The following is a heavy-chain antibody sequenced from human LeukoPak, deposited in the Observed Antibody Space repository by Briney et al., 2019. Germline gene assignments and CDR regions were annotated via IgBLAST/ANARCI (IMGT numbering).Heavy chain of an antibody. Sequence: GGSLRLSRTASGIGITFGSHWMSWVRQAPGKGLEWVGFIKPDGSESYYVDSVKGRFAISRDNAKNSLYLQMNSLRAEDTAVYYCVRDVGFFHMDVWGKGTTVTVSS. CDR1: GIGITFGSHW. D-gene: IGHD1-26*01. CDR3: VRDVGFFHMDV. CDR2: IKPDGSES. J-gene: IGHJ6*03. V-gene: IGHV3-7*01.